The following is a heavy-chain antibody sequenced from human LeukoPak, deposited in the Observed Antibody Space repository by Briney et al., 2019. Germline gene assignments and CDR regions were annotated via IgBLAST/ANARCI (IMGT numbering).Heavy chain of an antibody. V-gene: IGHV4-31*03. CDR2: IYYSGCT. CDR3: ARDSRIVVVPAAKDRASAYYYYYGMDV. CDR1: GVSISSGGYY. Sequence: SQTLSLTCTVSGVSISSGGYYWSWIRQHPGKGLEWIGYIYYSGCTYYNPSLKSRVTISVDTSKNQFSLKLSSVTAADTAVYYCARDSRIVVVPAAKDRASAYYYYYGMDVWGQGTTVTVSS. J-gene: IGHJ6*02. D-gene: IGHD2-2*01.